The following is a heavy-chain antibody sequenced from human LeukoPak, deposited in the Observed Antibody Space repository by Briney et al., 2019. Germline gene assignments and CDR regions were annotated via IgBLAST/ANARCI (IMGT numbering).Heavy chain of an antibody. V-gene: IGHV1-69*13. Sequence: GASVKVSCKASGGTFSSYAISWVRQAPGQGLEWMGGIIPIFGTANYAQRFQGRVTITADESTSTAYMELSSLRSEDTAVYYCARGGIAAAGSFDYWDQGTLVTVSS. CDR2: IIPIFGTA. CDR1: GGTFSSYA. CDR3: ARGGIAAAGSFDY. J-gene: IGHJ4*02. D-gene: IGHD6-13*01.